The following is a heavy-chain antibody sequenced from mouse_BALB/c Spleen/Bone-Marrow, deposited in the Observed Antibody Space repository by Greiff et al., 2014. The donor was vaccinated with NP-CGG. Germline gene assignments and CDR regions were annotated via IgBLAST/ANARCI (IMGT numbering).Heavy chain of an antibody. CDR1: GFSLNSYG. D-gene: IGHD1-1*01. Sequence: VQVVESGPGLVAPSQSLSITCTVSGFSLNSYGVHWVRQPPGKGLEWLGVIWAGGSTNYYSALMSRLVISKDNTNSQVFLRMNSLQTDDTAMYYCARVYLWYFDVWGAGTTVTVSS. CDR3: ARVYLWYFDV. J-gene: IGHJ1*01. CDR2: IWAGGST. V-gene: IGHV2-9*02.